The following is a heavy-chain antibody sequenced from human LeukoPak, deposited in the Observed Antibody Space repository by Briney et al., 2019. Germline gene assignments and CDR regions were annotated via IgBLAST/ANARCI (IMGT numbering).Heavy chain of an antibody. D-gene: IGHD3-10*01. CDR1: GYNFATYW. V-gene: IGHV5-51*01. Sequence: GESLKISCQGSGYNFATYWIGWLRQVPGEGPEWMGLIYPADAETIYSPSFRGQVTLSAARPVSTAYLQWGSRKTSTTPIFSLARQWLRGNYRFFDAGGQGTLVTVPS. CDR2: IYPADAET. CDR3: ARQWLRGNYRFFDA. J-gene: IGHJ4*02.